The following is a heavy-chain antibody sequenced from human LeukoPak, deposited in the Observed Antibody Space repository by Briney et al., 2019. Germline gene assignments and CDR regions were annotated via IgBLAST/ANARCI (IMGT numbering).Heavy chain of an antibody. V-gene: IGHV1-2*02. CDR1: GYTFTGYY. J-gene: IGHJ4*02. D-gene: IGHD3-10*01. CDR2: INPNSGGT. Sequence: ASVKVSCKASGYTFTGYYMHWVRQAPGQGLEWMGWINPNSGGTNYAQKFQGRVTMTRDTSISTAYMGLSRLRSDDTAVSYCAKVRGVIGYYFDYWGQGTLVTVSS. CDR3: AKVRGVIGYYFDY.